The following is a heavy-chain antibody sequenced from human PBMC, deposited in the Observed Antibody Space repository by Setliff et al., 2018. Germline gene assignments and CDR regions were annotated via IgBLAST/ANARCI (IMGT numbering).Heavy chain of an antibody. Sequence: SETLSLTCTVSGGSISSYYWSWIRQPAGKGLEWIGHIYIGGSANDNPTLKSRVTISMDTSKNQFSLKVSSVTAADTAVYYCARSFSRREKFLLDYWGQGALVTVSS. CDR3: ARSFSRREKFLLDY. CDR2: IYIGGSA. V-gene: IGHV4-4*07. CDR1: GGSISSYY. J-gene: IGHJ4*02.